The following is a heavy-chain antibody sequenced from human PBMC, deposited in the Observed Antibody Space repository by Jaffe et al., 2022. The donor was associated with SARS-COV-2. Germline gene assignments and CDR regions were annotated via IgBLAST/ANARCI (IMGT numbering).Heavy chain of an antibody. CDR1: GFTFSGSA. D-gene: IGHD3-10*01. CDR2: IRSKANSYAT. V-gene: IGHV3-73*01. J-gene: IGHJ4*02. Sequence: EVQLVESGGGLVQPGGSLKLSCAASGFTFSGSAMHWVRQASGKGLEWVGRIRSKANSYATAYAASVKGRFTISRDDSKNTAYLQMNSLKTEDTAVYYCTIPYLGMVRGVSLPGYWGQGTLVTVSS. CDR3: TIPYLGMVRGVSLPGY.